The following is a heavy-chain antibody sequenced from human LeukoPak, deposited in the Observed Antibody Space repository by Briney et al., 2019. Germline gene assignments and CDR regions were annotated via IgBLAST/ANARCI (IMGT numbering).Heavy chain of an antibody. CDR3: ARGPKYIATTAGPNSFDY. J-gene: IGHJ4*02. Sequence: GGSLRLSCAASGFTFSTYSMNWVRQAPGKGLEWVSSICSGSTYKYYADSVKGRFTISRDNAKNSLYLQMNSLRAEDTAVYYCARGPKYIATTAGPNSFDYWGQGTLVTVSS. V-gene: IGHV3-21*01. CDR2: ICSGSTYK. CDR1: GFTFSTYS. D-gene: IGHD6-13*01.